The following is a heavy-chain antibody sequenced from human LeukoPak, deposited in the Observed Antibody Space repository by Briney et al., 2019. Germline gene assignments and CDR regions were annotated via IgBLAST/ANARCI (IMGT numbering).Heavy chain of an antibody. J-gene: IGHJ3*02. CDR1: GFTFSSYA. Sequence: PGGSLRLSCAASGFTFSSYAMTWVRQAPGKGLEWVASIGGSGASTYFADPLKGRFTVSRDDSKNTFYLQLNSLRDEDTAIYCCVRSNIVVVAAAGDIWGQGTLVTVSS. V-gene: IGHV3-23*01. CDR3: VRSNIVVVAAAGDI. CDR2: IGGSGAST. D-gene: IGHD2-15*01.